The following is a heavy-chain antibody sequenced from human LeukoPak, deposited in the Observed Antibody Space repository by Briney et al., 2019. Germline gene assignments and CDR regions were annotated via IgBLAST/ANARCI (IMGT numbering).Heavy chain of an antibody. Sequence: GGSLRLSCAASGFTFNLHAMNWVRQAPGKGLEWVSSINGAGNSSYYADSLRGRFTVSRDNSKNTLYLQMNSLRAEDTAVYYCAKRGLRGNWFHHWGQGTLVTVSS. D-gene: IGHD4-17*01. CDR3: AKRGLRGNWFHH. J-gene: IGHJ5*02. CDR1: GFTFNLHA. V-gene: IGHV3-23*01. CDR2: INGAGNSS.